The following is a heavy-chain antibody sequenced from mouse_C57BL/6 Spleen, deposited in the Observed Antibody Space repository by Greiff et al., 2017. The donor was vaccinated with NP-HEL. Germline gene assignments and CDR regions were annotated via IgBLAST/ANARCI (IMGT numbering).Heavy chain of an antibody. CDR1: GYSITSGYD. J-gene: IGHJ1*03. CDR3: ARSAGDYYGSSYGYFDV. Sequence: EVQLVESGPGMVKPSQSLSLTCTVTGYSITSGYDWHWIRHFPGNKLEWMGYISYSGSTNYNPSLKSRISITHDTSKNHFFLKLNSVTTEDTATYYCARSAGDYYGSSYGYFDVWGTGTTVTVSS. CDR2: ISYSGST. D-gene: IGHD1-1*01. V-gene: IGHV3-1*01.